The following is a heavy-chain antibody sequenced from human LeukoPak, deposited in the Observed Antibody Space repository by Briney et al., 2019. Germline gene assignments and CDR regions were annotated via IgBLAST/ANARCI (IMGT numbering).Heavy chain of an antibody. D-gene: IGHD5-12*01. CDR3: ARGPSVAAHLDY. V-gene: IGHV4-4*02. J-gene: IGHJ4*02. CDR1: GVSINGENW. Sequence: SETLSLTCAVSGVSINGENWWSWVRQPPGKGLEWIGEIYYSGNTNYNPSLKSRVTISVDKSKNQFSLKVTSVTAADTAVYYCARGPSVAAHLDYWGRGTPVTVSS. CDR2: IYYSGNT.